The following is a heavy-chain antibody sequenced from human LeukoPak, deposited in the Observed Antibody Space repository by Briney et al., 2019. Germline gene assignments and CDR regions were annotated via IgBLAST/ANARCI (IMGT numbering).Heavy chain of an antibody. CDR2: INPNSGGT. V-gene: IGHV1-2*02. Sequence: ASVKVSCKASGYTFTGYYMHWVRQAPGQGLEWMGWINPNSGGTNYAQKFQGRVTMTRDTSISTAYMELSRLRSDDTAVYYCARDLVDIVAPKRDYWGQGTLATVSS. J-gene: IGHJ4*02. CDR3: ARDLVDIVAPKRDY. CDR1: GYTFTGYY. D-gene: IGHD5-12*01.